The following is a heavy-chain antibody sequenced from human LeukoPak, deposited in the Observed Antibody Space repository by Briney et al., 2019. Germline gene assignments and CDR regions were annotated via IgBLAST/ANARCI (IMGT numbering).Heavy chain of an antibody. D-gene: IGHD3-22*01. J-gene: IGHJ3*02. CDR1: GGTFSSYA. CDR2: IIPIFGTA. V-gene: IGHV1-69*05. Sequence: SSVKVSCKASGGTFSSYAISWVRQAPGQGLEWMGGIIPIFGTANYAQKFQGRVTITTDESTSTAFMELSSLRSEDTAVYYCARGDYYDSSGEVRPGDAFDIWRQGTMVTVSS. CDR3: ARGDYYDSSGEVRPGDAFDI.